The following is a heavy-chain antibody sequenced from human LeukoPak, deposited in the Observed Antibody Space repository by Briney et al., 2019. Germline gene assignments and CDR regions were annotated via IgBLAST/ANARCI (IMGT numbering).Heavy chain of an antibody. CDR2: IYYSGST. CDR3: ARNPGIVGAGLDY. Sequence: PSETLSLTCTVSGGSVSSGSYFWNWIRQPPGMGLEWIGYIYYSGSTNYNPSLKSRVTISVDTSKNQFSPKLSSLTAADTAVYYCARNPGIVGAGLDYWGQGTLVTVSS. CDR1: GGSVSSGSYF. D-gene: IGHD1-26*01. J-gene: IGHJ4*02. V-gene: IGHV4-61*01.